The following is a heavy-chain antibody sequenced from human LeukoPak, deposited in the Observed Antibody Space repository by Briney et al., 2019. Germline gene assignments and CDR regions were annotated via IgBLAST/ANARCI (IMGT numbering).Heavy chain of an antibody. D-gene: IGHD2-15*01. CDR2: IYYSGST. CDR3: ARETVGYCSGGTCYSRTFDL. Sequence: SETLSLTCTVSGGXVSSGSYYWNWIRQPPGKGLEWIGYIYYSGSTNYNPSLRSRVTISVDTSKNQFSLNLTSVTAADTAVYYCARETVGYCSGGTCYSRTFDLWGQGTMVTISS. CDR1: GGXVSSGSYY. J-gene: IGHJ3*01. V-gene: IGHV4-61*01.